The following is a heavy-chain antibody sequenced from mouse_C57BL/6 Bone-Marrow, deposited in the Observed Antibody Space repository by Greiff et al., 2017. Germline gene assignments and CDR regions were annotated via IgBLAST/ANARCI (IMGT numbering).Heavy chain of an antibody. CDR2: RSYDGSN. CDR3: AGDGDAMDY. V-gene: IGHV3-6*01. J-gene: IGHJ4*01. CDR1: GYSITGCYY. Sequence: EVKLLESGPGLVQPSQSLSLTCSVTGYSITGCYYWNWIRQFPGNKLEWMGYRSYDGSNNYTPSLKNRISITRDTSKNQLFLKLNSVTTEDTATYYCAGDGDAMDYWGQGTSVTVSS.